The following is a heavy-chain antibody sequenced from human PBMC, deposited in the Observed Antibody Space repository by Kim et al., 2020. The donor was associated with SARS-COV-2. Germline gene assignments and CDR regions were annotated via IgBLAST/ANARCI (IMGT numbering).Heavy chain of an antibody. D-gene: IGHD1-1*01. Sequence: GGSLRLSCAASGFTFSSYWMHWVRQPPGEGLVWVSLINSDGSSTSYADSVKGRFTISRDNAKNTLYLQMNSLRAEDTAVYYCASLPGTLGDYWGQGTLVTVSS. V-gene: IGHV3-74*01. J-gene: IGHJ4*02. CDR3: ASLPGTLGDY. CDR2: INSDGSST. CDR1: GFTFSSYW.